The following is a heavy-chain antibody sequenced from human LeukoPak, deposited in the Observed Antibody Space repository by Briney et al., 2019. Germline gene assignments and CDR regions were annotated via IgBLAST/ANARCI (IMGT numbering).Heavy chain of an antibody. CDR3: ARGINLNYYESSGYYYID. CDR1: GFTFSSYA. CDR2: IYSGGST. J-gene: IGHJ4*02. V-gene: IGHV3-53*01. Sequence: GGSLRLSCAASGFTFSSYAMHWVRQAPGKGLEWVSVIYSGGSTYYADSVKGRFTISRDNSKNTLYLRMNSLRAEDTAVYYCARGINLNYYESSGYYYIDWGQGTLVTVSS. D-gene: IGHD3-22*01.